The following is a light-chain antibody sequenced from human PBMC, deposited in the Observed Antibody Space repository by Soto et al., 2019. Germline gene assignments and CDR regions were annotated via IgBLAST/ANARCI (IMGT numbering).Light chain of an antibody. V-gene: IGKV3-11*01. CDR1: QSVSSY. CDR3: QQRSNWPPLT. J-gene: IGKJ4*01. Sequence: EIVLTHSPATLALSPCEGATLSCRASQSVSSYLAWYQQKPGQAPRLLIYDASNRATGIPARFSGSGSGTDFTLTISNLEPEDFAVYYCQQRSNWPPLTFGGGTKVDIK. CDR2: DAS.